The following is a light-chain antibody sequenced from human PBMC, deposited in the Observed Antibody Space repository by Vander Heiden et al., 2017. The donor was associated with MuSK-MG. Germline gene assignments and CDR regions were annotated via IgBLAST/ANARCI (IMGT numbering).Light chain of an antibody. CDR2: AAS. Sequence: DIQMTQSPSSLSASVGDRVTITCRASQNISIYLNWYQQKPGKAPKVLIYAASSLQSGVPSRFSGSGSGTDFTLTISRLQPEDFATYYCQQSDSTRYTFGQGTKLEIK. V-gene: IGKV1-39*01. CDR3: QQSDSTRYT. CDR1: QNISIY. J-gene: IGKJ2*01.